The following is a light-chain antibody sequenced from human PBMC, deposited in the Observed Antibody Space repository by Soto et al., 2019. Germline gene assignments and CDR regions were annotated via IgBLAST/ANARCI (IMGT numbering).Light chain of an antibody. CDR2: WAS. CDR1: QRVLYSSSNKNY. V-gene: IGKV4-1*01. Sequence: DIVMTQSPDSLAVSLGERATINCKSSQRVLYSSSNKNYLAWYQQKPGQPPKLLIYWASTRESGVPDRFSGSGSGTDFTLTISSLQAEDVAVYYCQQHCSPPWTFGQGTKVEIK. CDR3: QQHCSPPWT. J-gene: IGKJ1*01.